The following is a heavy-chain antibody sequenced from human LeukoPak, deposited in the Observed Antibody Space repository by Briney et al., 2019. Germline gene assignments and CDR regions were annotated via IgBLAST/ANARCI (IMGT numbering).Heavy chain of an antibody. J-gene: IGHJ5*02. CDR1: GGSFSGYY. D-gene: IGHD6-13*01. CDR2: INHSGST. V-gene: IGHV4-34*01. CDR3: ARDPSYSSSWNWFDP. Sequence: SETLSLTCAVYGGSFSGYYWSWIRQPPGKGLEWIGEINHSGSTNYNPSLKSRVTISVDTSKNQFSLKLSSVTAADTAVYYCARDPSYSSSWNWFDPWGQGTLVTVSS.